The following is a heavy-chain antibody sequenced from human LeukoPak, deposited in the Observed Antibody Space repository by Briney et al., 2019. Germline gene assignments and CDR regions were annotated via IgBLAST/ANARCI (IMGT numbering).Heavy chain of an antibody. V-gene: IGHV3-53*01. Sequence: GGSLRLSCAASGFTVSSNYMSWVRQAPGKGLEWVSVIYSGGSTYYADSVKGRFTISRDNAKNSLYLQMNSLRAEDTAVYYCARENAMTGNAFDIWGQGTMVTVSS. D-gene: IGHD2-2*01. CDR2: IYSGGST. J-gene: IGHJ3*02. CDR3: ARENAMTGNAFDI. CDR1: GFTVSSNY.